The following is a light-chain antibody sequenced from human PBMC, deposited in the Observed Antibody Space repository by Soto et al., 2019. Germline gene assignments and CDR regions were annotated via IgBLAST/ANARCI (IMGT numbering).Light chain of an antibody. CDR3: QQSYSTPRT. CDR2: AAS. Sequence: DIQMTQSPSSLSASVGDRVSITCRASQSISSYLNWYQQKPGKAPKLLIYAASSLQSCVPSKFSGSGSGTDFTLTISSLQPEDFATYYCQQSYSTPRTFGGGTTVEIK. J-gene: IGKJ4*01. V-gene: IGKV1-39*01. CDR1: QSISSY.